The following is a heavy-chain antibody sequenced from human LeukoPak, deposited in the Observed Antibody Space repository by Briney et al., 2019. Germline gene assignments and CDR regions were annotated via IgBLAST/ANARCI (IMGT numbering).Heavy chain of an antibody. Sequence: ASVKVSCKASGGTFSSYTISWVRQAPGQGLEWMGRIIPIFGTANYAQKFQGRVTITTDESTSTAYMELSSLRSEDTAVYYCARDLGYCSGGSCYSGGDAFDIWGQGTMVTVSS. CDR1: GGTFSSYT. CDR3: ARDLGYCSGGSCYSGGDAFDI. D-gene: IGHD2-15*01. CDR2: IIPIFGTA. J-gene: IGHJ3*02. V-gene: IGHV1-69*05.